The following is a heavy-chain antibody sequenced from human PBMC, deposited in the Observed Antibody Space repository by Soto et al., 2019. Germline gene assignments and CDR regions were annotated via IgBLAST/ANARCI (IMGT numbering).Heavy chain of an antibody. V-gene: IGHV3-21*01. Sequence: TGGSLRLSCAASGFTFSSYSMNWVRQAPGKGLEWVSSISSSSSYIYYADSVKGRFTISRDNAKNSLYLQMNSLRAEDTAVYYCALNSYSSSWQLGFDPWGQGTLVTVSS. CDR2: ISSSSSYI. J-gene: IGHJ5*02. CDR3: ALNSYSSSWQLGFDP. CDR1: GFTFSSYS. D-gene: IGHD6-13*01.